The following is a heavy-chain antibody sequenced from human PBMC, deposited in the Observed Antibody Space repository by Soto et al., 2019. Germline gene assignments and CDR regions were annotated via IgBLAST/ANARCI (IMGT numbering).Heavy chain of an antibody. V-gene: IGHV3-23*01. Sequence: TGGSLRLSCAASGFTFSTYAMSWVRQAPGEGLQWVSGISDSGGSTYYADSVKGRFTISRDNSKNTLYLQMNSLRAEDTAVYYCAKDPGSLPWVGYWGQGTLVTVYS. CDR3: AKDPGSLPWVGY. J-gene: IGHJ4*02. D-gene: IGHD2-15*01. CDR1: GFTFSTYA. CDR2: ISDSGGST.